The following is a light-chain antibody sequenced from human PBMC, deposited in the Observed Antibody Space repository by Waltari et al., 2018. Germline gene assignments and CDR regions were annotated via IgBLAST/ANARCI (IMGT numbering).Light chain of an antibody. CDR3: QQRSAIPIT. Sequence: EIVLTQSPVTLSLSPGERATLSCRASQSVSTQLTWYQQKPGQAPRLLIYDASNRATGIPARFSGSGSGTDFTLTICSLEPEDFAVYYCQQRSAIPITFGQGTRLGIK. J-gene: IGKJ5*01. CDR1: QSVSTQ. V-gene: IGKV3-11*01. CDR2: DAS.